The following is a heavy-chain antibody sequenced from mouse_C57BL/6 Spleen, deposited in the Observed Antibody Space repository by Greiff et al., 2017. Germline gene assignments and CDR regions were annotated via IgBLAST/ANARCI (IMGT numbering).Heavy chain of an antibody. Sequence: EVQLQQSGPVLVKPGASVKMSCKASGYTFTDYYMNWVKQSHGKSLEWIGVINPYNGGTSYNQKFKGKATLTVDKSSSTAYMEFNSLTSEDSAVYYCAGLLLSPDYFDYWGQGTTLTVSS. CDR2: INPYNGGT. V-gene: IGHV1-19*01. J-gene: IGHJ2*01. CDR1: GYTFTDYY. CDR3: AGLLLSPDYFDY. D-gene: IGHD1-1*02.